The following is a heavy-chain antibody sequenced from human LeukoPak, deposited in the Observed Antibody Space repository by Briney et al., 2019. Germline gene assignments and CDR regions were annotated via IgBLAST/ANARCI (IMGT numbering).Heavy chain of an antibody. Sequence: ASVKVSCKASGYTFTSYYMHWVRQAPGQGLEWMGIINPSGGSTSYAQKFQGRVTMTRDTSTSTVYMELSSLRSEDTAVYYCAREHNSSPYYYGMDVWGQGTTVTVSS. CDR2: INPSGGST. J-gene: IGHJ6*02. D-gene: IGHD2/OR15-2a*01. V-gene: IGHV1-46*01. CDR3: AREHNSSPYYYGMDV. CDR1: GYTFTSYY.